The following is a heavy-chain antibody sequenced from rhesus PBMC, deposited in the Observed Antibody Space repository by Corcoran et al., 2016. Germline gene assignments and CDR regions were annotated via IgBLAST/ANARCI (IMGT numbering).Heavy chain of an antibody. CDR1: GGSFSSYW. V-gene: IGHV4-160*01. J-gene: IGHJ6*01. CDR2: IYGSSGST. D-gene: IGHD3-28*01. Sequence: QVSLQESGPGLVKPLETLSLTCAVSGGSFSSYWRCGIRPPPGKGLEWIGNIYGSSGSTEYSPSLKSRATISRDTSKNQFSLKLSSVTAADTAVYYCTRVGVYDSGYSLGYGLDSWGQGVVVTVSS. CDR3: TRVGVYDSGYSLGYGLDS.